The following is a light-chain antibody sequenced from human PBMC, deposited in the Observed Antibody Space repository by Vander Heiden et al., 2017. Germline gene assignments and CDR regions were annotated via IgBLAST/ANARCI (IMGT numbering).Light chain of an antibody. Sequence: QAVLTQPSSLSASPGASASLTCTLRSGISVGSSTIYWYQQKPGSPPQYLLRFKSDSDKQQGSGVPSRFSGSKDASANAGILLISGLQAEDEAYYYCMIWHSSAWVFGGGTKLTVL. CDR1: SGISVGSST. J-gene: IGLJ3*02. CDR2: FKSDSDK. V-gene: IGLV5-45*03. CDR3: MIWHSSAWV.